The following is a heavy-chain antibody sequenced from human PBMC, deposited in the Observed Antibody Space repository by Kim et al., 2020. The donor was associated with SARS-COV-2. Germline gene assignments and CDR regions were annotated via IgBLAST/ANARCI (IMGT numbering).Heavy chain of an antibody. V-gene: IGHV1-3*01. CDR3: AREGGYTGRSQPGMYV. CDR2: INSGSGNT. D-gene: IGHD1-1*01. Sequence: ASVKVSCKASGYTFTTYAMRWVRQAPGQGLEWMGWINSGSGNTNYSQKFQDRVTMTTDTSTSTAYMELSSLRSDDTAVYYCAREGGYTGRSQPGMYVWG. J-gene: IGHJ6*02. CDR1: GYTFTTYA.